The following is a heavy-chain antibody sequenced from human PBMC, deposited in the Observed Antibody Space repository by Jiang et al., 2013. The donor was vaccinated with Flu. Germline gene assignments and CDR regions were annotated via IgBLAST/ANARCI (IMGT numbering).Heavy chain of an antibody. V-gene: IGHV4-61*01. CDR1: GGSVSSGSYY. D-gene: IGHD3-10*01. Sequence: GSGLVKPSETLSLTCTVSGGSVSSGSYYWNWIRQPPGKGLEWIGYIYYSGSTNYNPSLKSRVTMSVDTSKNQFSLKLSSVTAADTAVYYCARAIKLPCEFGEFHYFYYFYIDVVGTKGPRSPSP. CDR2: IYYSGST. J-gene: IGHJ6*03. CDR3: ARAIKLPCEFGEFHYFYYFYIDV.